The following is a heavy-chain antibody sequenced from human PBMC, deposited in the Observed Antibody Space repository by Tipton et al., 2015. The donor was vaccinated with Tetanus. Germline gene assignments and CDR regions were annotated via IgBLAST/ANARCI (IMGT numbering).Heavy chain of an antibody. Sequence: GLVKPSETLSLTCTVSRGPISSYYWSWIRQPAGKGLEWIGHISNGNTDYTPSLKRRVTLAVDTSKNQFSLKLRSVTAADTAVYYCARGIPDGYNRRFDYWGQGTLVAVSP. J-gene: IGHJ4*02. CDR2: ISNGNT. D-gene: IGHD5-24*01. CDR1: RGPISSYY. CDR3: ARGIPDGYNRRFDY. V-gene: IGHV4-4*07.